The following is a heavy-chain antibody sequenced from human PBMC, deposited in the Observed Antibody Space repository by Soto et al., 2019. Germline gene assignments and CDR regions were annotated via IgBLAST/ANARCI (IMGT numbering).Heavy chain of an antibody. V-gene: IGHV1-46*01. Sequence: ASVKVSCKASGYTFTSYYMHWVRQAPGQGLEWMGIINPSGGSTSYAQKFQGRVTMTRDTSTSTVYMELSSLRSEDTAVYYCARADYDILTGHQPFDYWGQGTLVTVSS. D-gene: IGHD3-9*01. CDR2: INPSGGST. J-gene: IGHJ4*02. CDR3: ARADYDILTGHQPFDY. CDR1: GYTFTSYY.